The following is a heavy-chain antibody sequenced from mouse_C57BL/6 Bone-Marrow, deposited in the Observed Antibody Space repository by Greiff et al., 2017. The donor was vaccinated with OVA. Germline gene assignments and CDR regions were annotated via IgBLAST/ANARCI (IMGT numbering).Heavy chain of an antibody. CDR1: GYTFTDYE. Sequence: VKLMESGAELVRPGASVTLSCKASGYTFTDYEMHWVKQTPVHGLEWIGAIDPETGGTAYNQKFKGKAILTADKSSSTAYMELRSLTSEDSAVYYCTRSLLPPDCDYWGQGTTLTVSS. CDR2: IDPETGGT. J-gene: IGHJ2*01. CDR3: TRSLLPPDCDY. D-gene: IGHD1-1*01. V-gene: IGHV1-15*01.